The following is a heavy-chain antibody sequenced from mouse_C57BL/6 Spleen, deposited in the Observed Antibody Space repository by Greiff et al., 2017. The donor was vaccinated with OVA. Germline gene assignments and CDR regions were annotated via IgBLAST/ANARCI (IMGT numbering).Heavy chain of an antibody. V-gene: IGHV2-9-1*01. CDR1: GFSLTSYA. D-gene: IGHD2-3*01. Sequence: VHLVESGPGLVAPSQSLSITCTVSGFSLTSYAISWVRQPPGKGLEWLGVIWPGGGTNSNSALKSRLSISKDNSKSQVFLKMNSLQTDDTARYYCARKEMDDGYLYAMDYWGQGTSVTVSS. CDR3: ARKEMDDGYLYAMDY. J-gene: IGHJ4*01. CDR2: IWPGGGT.